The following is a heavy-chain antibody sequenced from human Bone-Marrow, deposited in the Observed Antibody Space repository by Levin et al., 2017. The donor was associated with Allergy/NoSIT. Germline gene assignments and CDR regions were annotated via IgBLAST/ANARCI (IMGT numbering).Heavy chain of an antibody. CDR2: ISSKSDTK. CDR3: AKAFSSGWPIDF. V-gene: IGHV3-9*01. Sequence: GGSLRLSCEASGFTFEEYAMHWVRQVPGKGLEWVSGISSKSDTKTYADSVKGRFTIFRDNARTSLSLEMSGLRVEDTAFYYCAKAFSSGWPIDFWGQGILVTVSS. D-gene: IGHD6-19*01. J-gene: IGHJ4*01. CDR1: GFTFEEYA.